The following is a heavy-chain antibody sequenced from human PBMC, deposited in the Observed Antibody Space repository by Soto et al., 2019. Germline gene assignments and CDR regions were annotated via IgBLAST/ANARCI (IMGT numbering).Heavy chain of an antibody. V-gene: IGHV3-74*01. CDR3: ARVAVATRGIDY. Sequence: EVQLVESGGALVQPGGSLRLSCVASGFTFSDSWMHWVRQAPGKGLVWLSRIIGNGRGADYADSVKGRFTISRDNAKNTVYLQMNSLTDEDTAVYYCARVAVATRGIDYWGQGTLVTVSS. CDR1: GFTFSDSW. D-gene: IGHD6-19*01. CDR2: IIGNGRGA. J-gene: IGHJ4*02.